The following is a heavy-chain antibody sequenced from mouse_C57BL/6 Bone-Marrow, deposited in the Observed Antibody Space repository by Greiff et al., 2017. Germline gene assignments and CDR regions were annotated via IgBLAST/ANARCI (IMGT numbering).Heavy chain of an antibody. V-gene: IGHV7-1*01. CDR1: GFTFSDFY. CDR3: ARDGGLLLRQIPFAY. J-gene: IGHJ3*01. Sequence: EVKVVESGGGLVQSGRSLRLSCATSGFTFSDFYMEWVRQAPGKGLEWIAASRNKANDYTTEYSASVKGRFIVSRDTSQSILYLQMNALRAEDTAIYYCARDGGLLLRQIPFAYWGQGTLVTVSA. D-gene: IGHD1-1*01. CDR2: SRNKANDYTT.